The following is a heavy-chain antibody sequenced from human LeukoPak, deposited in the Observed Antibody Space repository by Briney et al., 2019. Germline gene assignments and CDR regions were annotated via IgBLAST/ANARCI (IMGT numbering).Heavy chain of an antibody. J-gene: IGHJ3*02. CDR1: GGTFSSYA. Sequence: ASVKVSCKASGGTFSSYAISWVRQAPGQGLEWMGGIIPIFGTANYAQKFQGRVTITADKSTGTAYMELSSLRSDDTAVYYCARGGDYEVGAFDIWGQGTMVTVSS. CDR3: ARGGDYEVGAFDI. V-gene: IGHV1-69*06. CDR2: IIPIFGTA. D-gene: IGHD4-17*01.